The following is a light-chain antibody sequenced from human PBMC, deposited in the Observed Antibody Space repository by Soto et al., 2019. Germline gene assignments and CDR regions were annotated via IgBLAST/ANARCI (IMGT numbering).Light chain of an antibody. V-gene: IGKV3-15*01. CDR1: QSVRSH. CDR2: GAS. J-gene: IGKJ1*01. CDR3: HQYNNWPQT. Sequence: IVMKQSPATLSGSPGEISTLSGMDSQSVRSHLAWYLQKPGQAPRLLIYGASTGATGIPARFSGSGSGTEFTLTISSLQSEDFAVYYCHQYNNWPQTFGQGTKVDIK.